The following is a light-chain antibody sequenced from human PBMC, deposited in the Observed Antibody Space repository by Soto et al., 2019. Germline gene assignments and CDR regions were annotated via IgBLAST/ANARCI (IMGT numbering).Light chain of an antibody. CDR2: GDN. CDR3: GSWDSSLSAYV. J-gene: IGLJ1*01. V-gene: IGLV1-51*01. Sequence: QSALTQPPSVSAAPGQKVTISCSGSSSNIGGNSVSWYQQLPGTAPKLLIYGDNKRPSGIPDRFSGSKSGTSATLGITGFQTGDEADYYCGSWDSSLSAYVFXTGTKVTVL. CDR1: SSNIGGNS.